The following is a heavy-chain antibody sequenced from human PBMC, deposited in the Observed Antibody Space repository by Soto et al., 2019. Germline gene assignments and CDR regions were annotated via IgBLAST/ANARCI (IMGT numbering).Heavy chain of an antibody. J-gene: IGHJ4*02. V-gene: IGHV3-9*01. CDR3: AKDAYPYCSGGSCYIFDY. Sequence: EVQLVESGGGLVQPGRSLRLSCAAYGFTFDDYAMHWFRQAPGKGLEWVSGISWNSGSIGYADSVKGRFTISRDNAKNSLYLQMNSLRAEDTALYYCAKDAYPYCSGGSCYIFDYWGQGTLVTVSS. CDR1: GFTFDDYA. CDR2: ISWNSGSI. D-gene: IGHD2-15*01.